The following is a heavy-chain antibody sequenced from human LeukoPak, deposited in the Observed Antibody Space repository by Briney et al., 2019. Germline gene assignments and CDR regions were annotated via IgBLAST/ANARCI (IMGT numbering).Heavy chain of an antibody. CDR2: INHSGST. D-gene: IGHD3-22*01. CDR1: GGSFSGYH. CDR3: ARTYYDRYYYYYMDV. V-gene: IGHV4-34*01. Sequence: SETLSLTCAVYGGSFSGYHWSWIRQPPGKGLEWIGEINHSGSTNYNPSLKSRVTISVDTSKNQFSLKLSSVTAADTAVYYCARTYYDRYYYYYMDVWGKGTTVTVSS. J-gene: IGHJ6*03.